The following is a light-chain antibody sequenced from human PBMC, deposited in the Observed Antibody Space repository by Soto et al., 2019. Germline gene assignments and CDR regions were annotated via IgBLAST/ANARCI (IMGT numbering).Light chain of an antibody. Sequence: EMVMTQSPATLSVSPGERATLSCRASQSVNSNLAWFQQKPGQAPRLLIYGASTRATGIPARFSGSGSGTEFTLTISRLEPEDFAVYYCQQYGSSGTFGQGTKVDIK. CDR3: QQYGSSGT. V-gene: IGKV3-15*01. J-gene: IGKJ1*01. CDR2: GAS. CDR1: QSVNSN.